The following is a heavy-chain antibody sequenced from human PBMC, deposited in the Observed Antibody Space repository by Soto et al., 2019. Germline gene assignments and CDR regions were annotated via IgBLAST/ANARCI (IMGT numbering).Heavy chain of an antibody. CDR1: GGSISSYY. CDR3: ARVVRPGYGSGSYYLNPWYYYMDV. D-gene: IGHD3-10*01. V-gene: IGHV4-59*01. J-gene: IGHJ6*03. Sequence: SETLSLTCTVSGGSISSYYWSWIRQPPGKGLEWIGYIYYSGSTNYNPSLKSRVTISVDTSKNQFSLKLSSVTAADTAVYYCARVVRPGYGSGSYYLNPWYYYMDVWGKGTTVTVSS. CDR2: IYYSGST.